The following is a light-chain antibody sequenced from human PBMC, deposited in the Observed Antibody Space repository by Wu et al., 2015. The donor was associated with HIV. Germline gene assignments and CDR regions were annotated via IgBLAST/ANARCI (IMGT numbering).Light chain of an antibody. V-gene: IGKV3-20*01. J-gene: IGKJ2*01. CDR2: GAS. Sequence: EIVLTQSPGTLSLSPGERATLSCRASQSVTSSYLAWLQQKAGQAPRLLIYGASNRAAGVPDRFSGSGSGTDFTLTISRLEPEDFAVYYCQQYVRSPHTFGQGTKVEIK. CDR3: QQYVRSPHT. CDR1: QSVTSSY.